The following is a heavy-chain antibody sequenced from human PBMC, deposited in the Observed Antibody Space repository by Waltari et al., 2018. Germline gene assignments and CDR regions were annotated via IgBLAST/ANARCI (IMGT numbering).Heavy chain of an antibody. CDR2: IYHSGET. CDR3: ARIWLGGGYCRGSDCYRSRYFYGMDA. D-gene: IGHD2-15*01. CDR1: GSSISSGYY. Sequence: QVQLQESGPGLVKPSETLSLTCTVSGSSISSGYYWGWIRQPPGKELEWIGSIYHSGETYHNPSLESRGTISVDTSKNRLSLKLSSVTAADTAVYHCARIWLGGGYCRGSDCYRSRYFYGMDAWGQGTTVTVSS. J-gene: IGHJ6*02. V-gene: IGHV4-38-2*02.